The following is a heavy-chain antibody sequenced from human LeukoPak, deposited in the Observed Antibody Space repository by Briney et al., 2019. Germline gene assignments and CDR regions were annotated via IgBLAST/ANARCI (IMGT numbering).Heavy chain of an antibody. J-gene: IGHJ4*02. CDR3: ARARAPYGDYERYYFDY. CDR2: IYYSGST. Sequence: SETLSPTCTVSGGSVSSGSYYWSWIRQPPGKGLEWIGYIYYSGSTNYNPSLKSRVTISVDTSKNQFSLKLSSVTAADTAVYYCARARAPYGDYERYYFDYWGQGTLVTVSS. D-gene: IGHD4-17*01. V-gene: IGHV4-61*01. CDR1: GGSVSSGSYY.